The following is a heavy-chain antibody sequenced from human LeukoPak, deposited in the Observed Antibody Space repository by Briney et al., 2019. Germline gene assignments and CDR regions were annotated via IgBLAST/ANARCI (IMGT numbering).Heavy chain of an antibody. J-gene: IGHJ3*02. Sequence: NPSETLSHTCTVSGGSMSSHYWSWIRQSPGKGLEWIGYIYYSGFTNYNPSLKSRVTISVDTSKNQFSLNLTSMTAADTALYYCARNHAFDIWGQGTMVIVSS. CDR2: IYYSGFT. V-gene: IGHV4-59*11. CDR3: ARNHAFDI. CDR1: GGSMSSHY.